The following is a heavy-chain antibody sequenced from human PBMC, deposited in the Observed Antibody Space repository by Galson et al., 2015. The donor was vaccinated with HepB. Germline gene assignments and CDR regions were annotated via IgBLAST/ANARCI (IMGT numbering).Heavy chain of an antibody. CDR1: GGSISSSSYY. D-gene: IGHD3/OR15-3a*01. CDR3: ARDILGLPSNYYYYYGMDV. Sequence: TLSLTCTVSGGSISSSSYYWGWIRQPPGKGLEWIGSIYYSGSTYYNPSLKSRVTISVDTSKNQFSLKLSSVTAADTAVYYCARDILGLPSNYYYYYGMDVWGQGTTVTVSS. CDR2: IYYSGST. V-gene: IGHV4-39*07. J-gene: IGHJ6*02.